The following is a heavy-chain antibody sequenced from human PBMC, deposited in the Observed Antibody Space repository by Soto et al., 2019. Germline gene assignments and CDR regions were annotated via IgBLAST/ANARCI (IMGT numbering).Heavy chain of an antibody. J-gene: IGHJ4*02. Sequence: QVQLQESGPGLVRPSGTVSLTCAVSGVSISSDNWWSWVRQPPGKALEWIGEMHHSGSTNYNPSLKSRVTMSVVPSKDLFSLTLNSVTAADTAFYYCARDQGSHPGDWGQGTLVSVSS. CDR3: ARDQGSHPGD. CDR2: MHHSGST. CDR1: GVSISSDNW. V-gene: IGHV4-4*02. D-gene: IGHD6-13*01.